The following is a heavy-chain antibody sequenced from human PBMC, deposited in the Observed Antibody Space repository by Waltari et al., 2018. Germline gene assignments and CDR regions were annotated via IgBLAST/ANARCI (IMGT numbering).Heavy chain of an antibody. D-gene: IGHD6-13*01. CDR2: IKYDGRNQ. CDR3: AGSHSREYYYMDV. V-gene: IGHV3-30*04. CDR1: GFTFSSYV. Sequence: QAQLVESGGGVVQPGRSLRLSCAASGFTFSSYVMHWVRQAPGKGLEWVAVIKYDGRNQFYADFVKGRFTISRDNSKNTLYLQINSLRAEDAAVYYCAGSHSREYYYMDVWGKGTTVTVSS. J-gene: IGHJ6*03.